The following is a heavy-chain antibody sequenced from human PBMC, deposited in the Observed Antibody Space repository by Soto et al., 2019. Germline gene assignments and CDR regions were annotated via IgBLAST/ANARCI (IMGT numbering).Heavy chain of an antibody. Sequence: NPSETLSLTCTVSGVSITSYFWRWIRQTPGKGLDWIGAISFSGATYSNPSLKGRAALSVDTSENHLSLTLNSVTSADTAVYFCARARRDGYKRYFDFWGQGNQVTVSS. D-gene: IGHD5-12*01. CDR2: ISFSGAT. V-gene: IGHV4-59*01. J-gene: IGHJ4*02. CDR3: ARARRDGYKRYFDF. CDR1: GVSITSYF.